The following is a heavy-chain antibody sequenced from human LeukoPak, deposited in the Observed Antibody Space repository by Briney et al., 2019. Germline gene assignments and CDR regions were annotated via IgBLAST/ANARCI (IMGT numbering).Heavy chain of an antibody. J-gene: IGHJ4*02. CDR1: GCTFTAYY. Sequence: ASVRVSCKASGCTFTAYYMHWVRQAPGQGLEWMGWINPDTGDTNYAQTFQGRVTMTRDTSINTAYMELSRLRSDDTAVYYCARPRISSGYIYAYLYWGQGTLVTVSS. CDR3: ARPRISSGYIYAYLY. CDR2: INPDTGDT. V-gene: IGHV1-2*02. D-gene: IGHD5-18*01.